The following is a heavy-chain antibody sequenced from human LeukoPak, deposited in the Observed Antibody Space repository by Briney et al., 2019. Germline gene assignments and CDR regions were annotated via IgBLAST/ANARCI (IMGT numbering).Heavy chain of an antibody. CDR1: GGSISSSTYY. D-gene: IGHD1-14*01. V-gene: IGHV4-39*07. J-gene: IGHJ4*02. CDR3: ARNYITNEGGYYFDF. CDR2: IYYSGST. Sequence: SETLSLTCTVSGGSISSSTYYWSWIRQSPVKGLEWIGSIYYSGSTYDNPSLKSRVTISVDTSKNQFSLKLVSVTAADTAMYYCARNYITNEGGYYFDFWGQGILVTVSA.